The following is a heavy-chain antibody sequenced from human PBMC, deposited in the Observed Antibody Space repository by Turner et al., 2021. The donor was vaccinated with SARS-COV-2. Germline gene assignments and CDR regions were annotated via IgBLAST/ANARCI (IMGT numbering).Heavy chain of an antibody. CDR3: ASEQDSSGFVGMDV. Sequence: EVQLVESGGGWVQPWWSLRLSCAASGFTVSSNYMSWVRQAPGKGLEWVSIIYSGGRTYYADSVKGRFTISRDNSKNTLYLQMNSLRAEDTAVYYCASEQDSSGFVGMDVWGQGTTVTVSS. CDR2: IYSGGRT. D-gene: IGHD3-22*01. CDR1: GFTVSSNY. J-gene: IGHJ6*02. V-gene: IGHV3-66*01.